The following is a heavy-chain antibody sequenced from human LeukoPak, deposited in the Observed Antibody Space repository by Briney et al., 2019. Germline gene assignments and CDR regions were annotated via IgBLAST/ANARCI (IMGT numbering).Heavy chain of an antibody. D-gene: IGHD3-22*01. CDR1: GDSITGSSYY. CDR3: ARHYYDSTGYYYSDY. Sequence: PSETLSLTCTVSGDSITGSSYYWGWIRQPPGKGLEWIGSMFYSGSTYSNPSLKSRVTISVDTSKNQFSLKLSSVTAADTAVYYCARHYYDSTGYYYSDYWGQGTLVTVSS. J-gene: IGHJ4*02. CDR2: MFYSGST. V-gene: IGHV4-39*01.